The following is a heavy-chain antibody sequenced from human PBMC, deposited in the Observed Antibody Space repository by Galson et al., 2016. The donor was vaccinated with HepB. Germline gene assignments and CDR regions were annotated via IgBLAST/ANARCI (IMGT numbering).Heavy chain of an antibody. CDR1: GFTFRSYA. Sequence: SLRLSCAASGFTFRSYAMHWVRRPPGKGLEWVAVISYDGSKKLSADSVKGRLTISRDISKNTLFLQMNSLRPEDTAVYYCARGDYYSSDDGLGVWGQGTPLTVSS. V-gene: IGHV3-30*03. CDR2: ISYDGSKK. CDR3: ARGDYYSSDDGLGV. J-gene: IGHJ6*02. D-gene: IGHD5-12*01.